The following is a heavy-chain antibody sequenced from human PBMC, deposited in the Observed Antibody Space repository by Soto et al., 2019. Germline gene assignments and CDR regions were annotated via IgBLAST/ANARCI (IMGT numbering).Heavy chain of an antibody. D-gene: IGHD1-7*01. V-gene: IGHV1-2*04. CDR1: GYTFTGYY. Sequence: GASVKVSCKASGYTFTGYYMHWVRQAPGQGLEWMGWINPNSGGTNYAQKFQGWVTMTRDTSISTAYMELSRLRSDDTAVYYCARLVGGVDIWNYVPPLDYYFDYLGQGTLVTVSS. CDR3: ARLVGGVDIWNYVPPLDYYFDY. J-gene: IGHJ4*02. CDR2: INPNSGGT.